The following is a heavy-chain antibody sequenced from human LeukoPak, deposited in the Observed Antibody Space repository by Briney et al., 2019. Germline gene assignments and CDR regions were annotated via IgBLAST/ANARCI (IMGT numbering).Heavy chain of an antibody. CDR3: ARLYSSSWSRGDY. CDR1: GYSFTSYW. J-gene: IGHJ4*02. V-gene: IGHV5-51*01. D-gene: IGHD6-13*01. Sequence: HGESLKISCEGSGYSFTSYWIGWVRQMPGKGLEWMGIIYPGDSDTRYSPSFQGQVTISADKSISTAYLQWSSLKASDTAIYYCARLYSSSWSRGDYWGQGTLVTVSS. CDR2: IYPGDSDT.